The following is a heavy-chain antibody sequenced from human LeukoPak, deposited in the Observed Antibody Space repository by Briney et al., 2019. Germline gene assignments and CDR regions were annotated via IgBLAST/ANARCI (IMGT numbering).Heavy chain of an antibody. V-gene: IGHV4-39*01. CDR2: IYYSGST. D-gene: IGHD4-17*01. CDR3: ARQYGGHFDY. J-gene: IGHJ4*02. Sequence: ASETLSLTCTVSGGSISSSSYYWGWIRQPPGKGLEWIGSIYYSGSTYYNPSLKSRVTISVDTSKNQFSLKLSSVTAADTAVYYRARQYGGHFDYWGQGTLVTVSS. CDR1: GGSISSSSYY.